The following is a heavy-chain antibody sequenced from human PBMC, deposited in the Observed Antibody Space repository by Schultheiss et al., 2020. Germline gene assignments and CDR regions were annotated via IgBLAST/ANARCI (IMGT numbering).Heavy chain of an antibody. J-gene: IGHJ4*02. D-gene: IGHD2-21*02. Sequence: GGSLRLSCAASGFTFSSYAMSWVRQAPGKGLEWVSAISGSGGITYYADSVKGRFTISRDNAKNSLNLQMNSLRAEDTAVYYCARATGRGTYCGGDCYFDYWGQGTLVNVSS. CDR3: ARATGRGTYCGGDCYFDY. V-gene: IGHV3-23*01. CDR2: ISGSGGIT. CDR1: GFTFSSYA.